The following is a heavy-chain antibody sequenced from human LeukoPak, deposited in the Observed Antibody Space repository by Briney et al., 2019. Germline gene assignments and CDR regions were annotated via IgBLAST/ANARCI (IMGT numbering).Heavy chain of an antibody. D-gene: IGHD6-19*01. CDR3: ARGENRYTNGWEIDY. CDR1: GGTFSSYS. CDR2: IIPMLGIA. Sequence: AALVKVSCKASGGTFSSYSITWVRQAPGQGLEWMGRIIPMLGIANYAQKFQGRVTITADKSTSTAYMGLSSLRSEDTAVYYCARGENRYTNGWEIDYWGQGTLVTVSS. J-gene: IGHJ4*02. V-gene: IGHV1-69*02.